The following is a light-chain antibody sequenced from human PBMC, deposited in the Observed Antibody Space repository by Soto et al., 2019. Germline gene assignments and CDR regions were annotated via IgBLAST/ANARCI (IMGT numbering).Light chain of an antibody. J-gene: IGKJ1*01. Sequence: DIQMTQYPSSLSASVGDRVTITCRASQSISIYLNWYQQKPGKAPKLLIYAASSLQSGVPSRFSGSGSGTDFTLTISSLQPEDFAPYYCQQSYSTPRWTFGQGTKGEIK. CDR3: QQSYSTPRWT. CDR2: AAS. V-gene: IGKV1-39*01. CDR1: QSISIY.